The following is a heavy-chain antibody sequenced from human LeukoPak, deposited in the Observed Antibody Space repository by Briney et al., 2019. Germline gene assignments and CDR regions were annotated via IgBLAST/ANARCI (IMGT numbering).Heavy chain of an antibody. Sequence: GGSLRLSCAASGFSFSDYLMSWVRQAPGKGLEWVAYTKEDGSDKYYVDSVDGRFTISRDNAKNSLSLQMDSLRADDTAVYYCARVGGSGWHDYWGQGTLVTVSS. CDR3: ARVGGSGWHDY. CDR2: TKEDGSDK. D-gene: IGHD6-19*01. J-gene: IGHJ4*02. CDR1: GFSFSDYL. V-gene: IGHV3-7*05.